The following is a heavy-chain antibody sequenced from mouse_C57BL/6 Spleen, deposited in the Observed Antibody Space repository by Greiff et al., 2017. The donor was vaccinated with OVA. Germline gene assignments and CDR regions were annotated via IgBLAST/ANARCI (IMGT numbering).Heavy chain of an antibody. CDR1: GFNIKDDY. Sequence: VQLQQSGAELVRPGASVKLSCTASGFNIKDDYMHWVKQRPEQGLEWIGWIDPENGDTEYASEFQGKATITADTSSNTAYLQLSSLTSEDTAVYYCTTPDYYGSSPAWFAYWGQGTLVTVSA. J-gene: IGHJ3*01. CDR2: IDPENGDT. D-gene: IGHD1-1*01. CDR3: TTPDYYGSSPAWFAY. V-gene: IGHV14-4*01.